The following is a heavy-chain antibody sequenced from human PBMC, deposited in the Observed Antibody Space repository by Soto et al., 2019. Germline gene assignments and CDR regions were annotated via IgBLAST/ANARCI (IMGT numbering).Heavy chain of an antibody. Sequence: QVQLVQSGAEVRKPGASVKVSCKTSGYTFTGYYVHWVRQAPGQGLEYMGWINPNTGGTKFAQKFQDRVTMTRDTSISTAYVELSWLVSDDTAVYFCARSLSTIAARPDYWGQGTLVTVSS. V-gene: IGHV1-2*02. CDR2: INPNTGGT. CDR3: ARSLSTIAARPDY. CDR1: GYTFTGYY. D-gene: IGHD6-6*01. J-gene: IGHJ4*02.